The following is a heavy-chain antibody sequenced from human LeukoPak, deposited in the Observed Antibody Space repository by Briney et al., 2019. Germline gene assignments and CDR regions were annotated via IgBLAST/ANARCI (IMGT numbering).Heavy chain of an antibody. Sequence: ASVKVSCKASGYTFTSYGITWVRQAPGQGLQWMGWISAYNGNTNYAQKLQGRVTMTTDTSTSTAYMELRSLRSDDTAVYYCARDYYDSSGYSLKNWFDPWGQGTLVTVSS. CDR2: ISAYNGNT. CDR3: ARDYYDSSGYSLKNWFDP. D-gene: IGHD3-22*01. CDR1: GYTFTSYG. V-gene: IGHV1-18*01. J-gene: IGHJ5*02.